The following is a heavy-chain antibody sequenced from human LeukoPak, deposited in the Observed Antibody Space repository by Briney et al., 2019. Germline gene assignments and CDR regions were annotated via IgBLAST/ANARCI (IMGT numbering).Heavy chain of an antibody. D-gene: IGHD4/OR15-4a*01. CDR3: ARHVVRSSMDYGGKYYYMDV. CDR1: GYSFTSYW. J-gene: IGHJ6*03. CDR2: IYPGDSDT. V-gene: IGHV5-51*01. Sequence: GESLKISCKGSGYSFTSYWIGWVRQMPGKGLEWMGIIYPGDSDTRYSPSFQGQVTISADKSISTAYLQWSSLKASDTAMYYCARHVVRSSMDYGGKYYYMDVWGKGTTVTISS.